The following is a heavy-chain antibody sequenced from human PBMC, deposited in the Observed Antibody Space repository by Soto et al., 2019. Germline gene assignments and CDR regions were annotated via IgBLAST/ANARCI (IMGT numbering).Heavy chain of an antibody. CDR2: VKHSGST. CDR1: GGSFSGYN. Sequence: PSETLSLTCGVYGGSFSGYNWNWIRQSPGTGLEWIGEVKHSGSTHYNPSLKNRVTISAHTSKNEFSLNMTSVTAADPAVYYCARKPSQTDHSCYVVDIWAQGSTVTVS. CDR3: ARKPSQTDHSCYVVDI. D-gene: IGHD2-2*01. J-gene: IGHJ3*02. V-gene: IGHV4-34*01.